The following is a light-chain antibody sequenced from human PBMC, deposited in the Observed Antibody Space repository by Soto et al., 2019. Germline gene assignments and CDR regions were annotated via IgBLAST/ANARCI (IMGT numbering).Light chain of an antibody. CDR1: KLGDKF. CDR3: QAWDSSAVV. Sequence: SYELTQPPSVSVSPGHTASITCSGDKLGDKFASWYQQKPGQSPVLVIYQDNKRPSGIPERFSGSNSGNTATLTISGTQAMDEADYYCQAWDSSAVVFGGGTKLTVL. V-gene: IGLV3-1*01. CDR2: QDN. J-gene: IGLJ2*01.